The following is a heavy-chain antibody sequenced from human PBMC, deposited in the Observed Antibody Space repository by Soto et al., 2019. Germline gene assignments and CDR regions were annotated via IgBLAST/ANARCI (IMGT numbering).Heavy chain of an antibody. CDR1: GGSVSSGDYY. J-gene: IGHJ5*02. D-gene: IGHD5-18*01. Sequence: SETLSLTCTVSGGSVSSGDYYWSWIRQPPGKGLEWIGYIYCSGSTNYNPSLKSRVSISLDTSKNQFSLRLTSVTAADTAVYYCARIPVDTYMINWFDPWGQRTLVTV. V-gene: IGHV4-61*08. CDR2: IYCSGST. CDR3: ARIPVDTYMINWFDP.